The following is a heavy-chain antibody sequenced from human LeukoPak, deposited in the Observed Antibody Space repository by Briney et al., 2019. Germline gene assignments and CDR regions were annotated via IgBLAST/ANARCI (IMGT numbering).Heavy chain of an antibody. J-gene: IGHJ4*02. CDR3: ARVTVRGPRHFDY. V-gene: IGHV4-34*01. D-gene: IGHD3-10*01. CDR1: GGSFSGYY. Sequence: PSETLSLTCAVYGGSFSGYYWSWIRQPPGKGLEWIGEINHSGSTNYNPSLKSRVTISVDTSKNQFSLKLSSVIAADTAVYYCARVTVRGPRHFDYWGQGTLVTVSS. CDR2: INHSGST.